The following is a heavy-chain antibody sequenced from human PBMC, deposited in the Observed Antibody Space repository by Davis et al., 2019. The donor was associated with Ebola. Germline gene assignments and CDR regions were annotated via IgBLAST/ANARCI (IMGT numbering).Heavy chain of an antibody. J-gene: IGHJ6*02. V-gene: IGHV1-69*06. D-gene: IGHD6-6*01. CDR3: ARRPPYYGMDV. Sequence: SVKVSCKASGGTFSSYAISWVRQAPGQGLEWMGGIIPIFGTANYAQKFQGRVTITADKSTSTAYMELRSLRSDDTAVYYCARRPPYYGMDVWGQGTTVTVSS. CDR1: GGTFSSYA. CDR2: IIPIFGTA.